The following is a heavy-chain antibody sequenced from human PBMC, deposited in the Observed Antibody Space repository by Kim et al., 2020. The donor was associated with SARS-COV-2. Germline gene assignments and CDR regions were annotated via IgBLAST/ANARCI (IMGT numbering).Heavy chain of an antibody. V-gene: IGHV4-59*01. CDR2: IYYSGST. CDR1: GGSISSYY. J-gene: IGHJ6*02. Sequence: SETLSLTCTVSGGSISSYYWSWIRQPPGKGLEWIGYIYYSGSTNYNPSLKSRVTISVDTSKNQFSLKLSSVTAADTAVYYCARAAVAGRAYGMDVWGQGTTVTVSS. D-gene: IGHD6-19*01. CDR3: ARAAVAGRAYGMDV.